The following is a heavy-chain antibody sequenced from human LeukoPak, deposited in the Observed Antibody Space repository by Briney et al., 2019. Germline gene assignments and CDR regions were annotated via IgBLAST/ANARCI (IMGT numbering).Heavy chain of an antibody. CDR1: GGSFSGYY. Sequence: SETLSLTCAVYGGSFSGYYWSWIRQPPGKGLEWIGEINHSGSTYYNPSLKSRVTISVDTSKNQFSLKLSSVTAADTAVYYCARLTIFGVVSNHNFDYWGQGTLVTVSS. CDR3: ARLTIFGVVSNHNFDY. V-gene: IGHV4-34*09. CDR2: INHSGST. D-gene: IGHD3-3*01. J-gene: IGHJ4*02.